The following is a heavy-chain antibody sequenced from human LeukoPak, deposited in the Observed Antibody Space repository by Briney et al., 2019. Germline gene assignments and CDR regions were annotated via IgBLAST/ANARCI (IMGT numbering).Heavy chain of an antibody. V-gene: IGHV3-73*01. CDR2: IRSKANSYAT. Sequence: GGSLRLSCAASGFTFSGSAMHWVRQASGKGLEWVGRIRSKANSYATAYAASVKGRFTIFRDDSKNTAYLQMNSLKTEDTAVYYCTRLDSSGWSDYWGQGTLVTVSS. CDR3: TRLDSSGWSDY. J-gene: IGHJ4*02. D-gene: IGHD6-19*01. CDR1: GFTFSGSA.